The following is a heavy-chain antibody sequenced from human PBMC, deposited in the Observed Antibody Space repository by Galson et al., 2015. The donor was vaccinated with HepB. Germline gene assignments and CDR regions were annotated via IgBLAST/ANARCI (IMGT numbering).Heavy chain of an antibody. V-gene: IGHV5-51*03. CDR3: TRAAYASYPFDY. Sequence: QSGAEVKKSGESLKISCTVFGYSFTKYWIAWVRQMPGKGLEWMGLIYPGDSDTRYSPSFQGQVTISADKSINTAYLQWSSLKASDTAMYYCTRAAYASYPFDYWGQGTLLAVSS. CDR1: GYSFTKYW. J-gene: IGHJ4*02. CDR2: IYPGDSDT. D-gene: IGHD5-18*01.